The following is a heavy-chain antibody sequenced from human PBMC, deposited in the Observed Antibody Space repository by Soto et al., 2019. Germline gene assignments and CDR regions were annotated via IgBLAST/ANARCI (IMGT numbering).Heavy chain of an antibody. CDR3: ARGEGSSGYYYPGSYYYGMDV. CDR1: GGSISSGDYY. Sequence: QVQLQESGPGLVKPSQTLSLTCTVSGGSISSGDYYWSWISQPPGKGLEWIGYIYYSGSTYYNPSLKSRVTISVDTSKNQFSLKLSSVTAADTAVYYCARGEGSSGYYYPGSYYYGMDVWGQGTTVTVSS. V-gene: IGHV4-30-4*01. J-gene: IGHJ6*02. CDR2: IYYSGST. D-gene: IGHD3-22*01.